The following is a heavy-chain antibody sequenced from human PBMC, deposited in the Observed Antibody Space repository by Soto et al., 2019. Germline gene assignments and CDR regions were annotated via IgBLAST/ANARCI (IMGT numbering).Heavy chain of an antibody. CDR3: ARAGTVTAFYHYSYGMDI. Sequence: QVQLVQSGAEVKKPGSPVKVSCKVSGGTFSRYVVSWVRQAPGQGLEWMGGIIPFSGSTNYTQTFQGRVTLTADISTTTAYMALSSAPSDDPAVYYWARAGTVTAFYHYSYGMDIWGQGKTVTVTS. V-gene: IGHV1-69*06. D-gene: IGHD2-21*02. CDR1: GGTFSRYV. CDR2: IIPFSGST. J-gene: IGHJ6*01.